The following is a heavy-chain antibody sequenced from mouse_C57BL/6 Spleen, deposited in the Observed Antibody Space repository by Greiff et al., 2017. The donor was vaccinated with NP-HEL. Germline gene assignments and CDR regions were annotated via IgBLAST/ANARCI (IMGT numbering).Heavy chain of an antibody. J-gene: IGHJ2*01. CDR1: GYTFTSYT. CDR2: INPSSGYT. V-gene: IGHV1-4*01. CDR3: ARDYYGSSYGVDY. D-gene: IGHD1-1*01. Sequence: QVQLKESGAELARPGASVKMSCKASGYTFTSYTMHWVKQRPGQGLEWIGYINPSSGYTKYNQKFKDKATLTADKSSSTAYMQLSSLTSEDSAVDYCARDYYGSSYGVDYWGQGTTLTVSS.